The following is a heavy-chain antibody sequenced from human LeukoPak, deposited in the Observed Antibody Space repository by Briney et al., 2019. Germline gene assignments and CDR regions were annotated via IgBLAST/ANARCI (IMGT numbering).Heavy chain of an antibody. Sequence: GASVEVSCKASGGTFSSYAISWVRQAPGQGLERMGGIIPIFGTANYAQKFQGRVTFTADESTSTAYMELSSLRSEVMAVYYCARGRSRVFGDYTGNYYYYGMDVWGQGTTVTVSS. CDR2: IIPIFGTA. CDR3: ARGRSRVFGDYTGNYYYYGMDV. V-gene: IGHV1-69*13. J-gene: IGHJ6*02. D-gene: IGHD4-17*01. CDR1: GGTFSSYA.